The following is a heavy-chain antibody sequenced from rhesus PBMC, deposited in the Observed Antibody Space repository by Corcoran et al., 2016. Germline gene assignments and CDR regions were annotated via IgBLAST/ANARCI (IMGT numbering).Heavy chain of an antibody. Sequence: QVQLQESGPGPVKPSETLPLTCAVSGASISSTYWSWIRQPPGKGLEWIGYIYGGIGSTSYNPSLKSRVTFSRDTSKNQFSLTLSSVTAADTAAYYCARGSGNYGLDSWGQGVVVTVSS. CDR3: ARGSGNYGLDS. CDR2: IYGGIGST. V-gene: IGHV4-147*01. J-gene: IGHJ6*01. D-gene: IGHD2-21*01. CDR1: GASISSTY.